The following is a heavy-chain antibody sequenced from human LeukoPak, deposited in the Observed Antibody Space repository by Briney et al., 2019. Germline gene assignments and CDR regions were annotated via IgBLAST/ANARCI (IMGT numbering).Heavy chain of an antibody. CDR3: TRDGGYSGFDLDY. D-gene: IGHD5-12*01. CDR2: MTASGVT. V-gene: IGHV3-21*01. Sequence: GGSLRLSCAASGFSFNFHSMNWVRQAPGKGLEWISYMTASGVTMYAESVYGRFTISRDNDKKSVYLQMISLRVEDTAVYFCTRDGGYSGFDLDYWGQGVLVTVSS. CDR1: GFSFNFHS. J-gene: IGHJ4*02.